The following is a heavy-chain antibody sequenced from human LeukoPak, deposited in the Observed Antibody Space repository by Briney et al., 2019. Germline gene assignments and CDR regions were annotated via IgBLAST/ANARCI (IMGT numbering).Heavy chain of an antibody. Sequence: SETLSLTCAVYGGSVSGYYWSWIRQPPGKGVEWIGEINHSGSTNYNPSLKSRVTISVDTSKKQFSLKLSSVTAADTAVYYCARGVCSGGGCYGLFNYWGQGTLVTVS. CDR1: GGSVSGYY. D-gene: IGHD2-15*01. CDR2: INHSGST. V-gene: IGHV4-34*01. CDR3: ARGVCSGGGCYGLFNY. J-gene: IGHJ4*02.